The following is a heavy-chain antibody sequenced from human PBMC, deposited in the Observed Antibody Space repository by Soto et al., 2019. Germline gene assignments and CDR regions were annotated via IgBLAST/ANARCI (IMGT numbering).Heavy chain of an antibody. V-gene: IGHV3-9*01. CDR3: AKDRGNRDAFDI. J-gene: IGHJ3*02. Sequence: PGGSLRLSCAASGFTFDDYAMHWVRQAPGKGLEWVSGISWNSGSIGYADSVKGRFTISRYNAKNSLYLQMNSLRAEDTALYYCAKDRGNRDAFDIWGQGTMVTVSS. D-gene: IGHD4-4*01. CDR1: GFTFDDYA. CDR2: ISWNSGSI.